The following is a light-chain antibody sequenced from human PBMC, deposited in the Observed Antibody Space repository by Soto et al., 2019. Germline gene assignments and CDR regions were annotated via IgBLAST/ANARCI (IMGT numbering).Light chain of an antibody. V-gene: IGKV3-11*01. CDR1: QSVSSY. Sequence: EIVLTQSPATLSLSPGERATLSCRASQSVSSYLAWYQQKPGQAPRLLSYDASNSSTGIPARFSGSGSGTDFTLAISSLEPEDFAVYYSQQRSNWPWTFSQGTKLEIK. J-gene: IGKJ2*01. CDR2: DAS. CDR3: QQRSNWPWT.